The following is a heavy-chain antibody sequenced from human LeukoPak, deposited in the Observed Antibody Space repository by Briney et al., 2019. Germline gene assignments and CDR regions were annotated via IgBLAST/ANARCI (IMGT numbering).Heavy chain of an antibody. V-gene: IGHV3-21*01. D-gene: IGHD2-15*01. CDR1: GFTFSSYT. J-gene: IGHJ4*02. CDR3: ARGGYCSGGYCYGKSGGYFDY. CDR2: ISSTSAYI. Sequence: GGSLRLSCAASGFTFSSYTFNWVRQAPGKGLEWVSSISSTSAYIFYADSVKGRFTISRDNARKSLYLQMNSLRAEDTAVYYCARGGYCSGGYCYGKSGGYFDYWGQGTLVTVSS.